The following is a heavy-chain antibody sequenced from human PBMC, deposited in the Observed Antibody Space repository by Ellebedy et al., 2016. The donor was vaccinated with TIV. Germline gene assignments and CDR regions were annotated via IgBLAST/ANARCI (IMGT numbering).Heavy chain of an antibody. Sequence: GGSLRLXXAASGFTFSTYSLNWVRQAPGKGLEWVSSITSSSSYMYYADSVKGRFTISRDNAKNSLYLQMNSLRAEDTAVYYCARDATDIVVVPAARNRYYYYYMDVWGKGTTVTVSS. CDR2: ITSSSSYM. CDR3: ARDATDIVVVPAARNRYYYYYMDV. V-gene: IGHV3-21*01. D-gene: IGHD2-2*01. CDR1: GFTFSTYS. J-gene: IGHJ6*03.